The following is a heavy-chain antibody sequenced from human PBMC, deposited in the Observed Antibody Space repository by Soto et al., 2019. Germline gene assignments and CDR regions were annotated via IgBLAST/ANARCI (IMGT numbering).Heavy chain of an antibody. CDR1: GFTFDDYA. J-gene: IGHJ4*02. CDR3: KKDRSGGWYFSHN. CDR2: ISWNSNNI. D-gene: IGHD6-19*01. V-gene: IGHV3-9*01. Sequence: EVQLVESGGGLVQPGRSLRLSCAASGFTFDDYAMHWVRQAPGKGLEWVSGISWNSNNIDYADSVKGRFTISRDNAKNSLYLKRNSLGAEDSALYYCKKDRSGGWYFSHNWGQGPLAPASS.